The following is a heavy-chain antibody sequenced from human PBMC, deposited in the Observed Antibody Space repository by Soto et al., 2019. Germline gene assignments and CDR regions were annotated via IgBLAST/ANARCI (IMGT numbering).Heavy chain of an antibody. CDR1: GGSFSGYY. J-gene: IGHJ4*02. V-gene: IGHV4-34*01. CDR2: INHSGST. Sequence: PSETLSLTCAVYGGSFSGYYWSWIRQPPGKGLEWIGEINHSGSTNYNPSLKSRVTISVDTSKNQFSLKLSSVTAADTAVYYCARGNHPNYYGSGSYYKYWGQGTLVTV. D-gene: IGHD3-10*01. CDR3: ARGNHPNYYGSGSYYKY.